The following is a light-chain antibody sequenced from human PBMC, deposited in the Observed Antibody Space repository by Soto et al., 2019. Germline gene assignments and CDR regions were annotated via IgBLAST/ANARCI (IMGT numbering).Light chain of an antibody. Sequence: EIVLTQSPGTLSLSPGERATLSCRASQTVINTYLAWYQQKSGQAPKFLIYGASNRATGIPDRFSGSGSGTDFTLTISRLETEDFAVYYCQQYGTLPPTFGGGTKVEI. V-gene: IGKV3-20*01. CDR1: QTVINTY. CDR3: QQYGTLPPT. J-gene: IGKJ4*01. CDR2: GAS.